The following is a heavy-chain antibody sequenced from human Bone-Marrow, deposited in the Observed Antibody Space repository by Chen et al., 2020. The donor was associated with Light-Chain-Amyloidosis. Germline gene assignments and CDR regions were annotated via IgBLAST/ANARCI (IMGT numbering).Heavy chain of an antibody. CDR3: AKARLYSGSYWGIVDY. CDR1: GFTFSSYG. J-gene: IGHJ4*02. V-gene: IGHV3-30*18. D-gene: IGHD1-26*01. Sequence: QVQLVESGGGVVQPGRSLRLSCVASGFTFSSYGIFWVRQAPGKGLEWVALISYDANRDFYADSVKGRFTVSRDNSKNTRYLQMNSLRIEDTAVYYCAKARLYSGSYWGIVDYWGQGTLVTVSS. CDR2: ISYDANRD.